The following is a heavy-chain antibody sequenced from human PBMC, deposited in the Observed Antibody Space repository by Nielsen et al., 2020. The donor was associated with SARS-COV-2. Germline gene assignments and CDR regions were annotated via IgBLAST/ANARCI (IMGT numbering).Heavy chain of an antibody. D-gene: IGHD6-13*01. CDR1: GFTFDDSG. CDR3: TRAPYSSSDFDF. J-gene: IGHJ4*02. CDR2: IWYDGSEI. Sequence: SLKISCAASGFTFDDSGMHWVRQAPGKGLEWLAVIWYDGSEIYYADSVNGRFTISRDTSKNTLYLQMNSLRVEDTAVYYCTRAPYSSSDFDFWGQGTLVTVSS. V-gene: IGHV3-33*08.